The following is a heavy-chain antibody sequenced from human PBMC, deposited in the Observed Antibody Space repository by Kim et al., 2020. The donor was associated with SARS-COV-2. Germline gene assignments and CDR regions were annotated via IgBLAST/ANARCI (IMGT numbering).Heavy chain of an antibody. CDR1: GGSISSSSYY. J-gene: IGHJ5*02. D-gene: IGHD3-9*01. CDR2: IYYSGST. CDR3: ARASQGAYYDILTGYQNWFDP. V-gene: IGHV4-39*01. Sequence: SETLSLTCTVSGGSISSSSYYWGWIRQPPGKGLEWIGSIYYSGSTYYNPSLKSRVTISVDTSKNQFSLKLSSVTAADTAVYYCARASQGAYYDILTGYQNWFDPWGQGTLVTVSS.